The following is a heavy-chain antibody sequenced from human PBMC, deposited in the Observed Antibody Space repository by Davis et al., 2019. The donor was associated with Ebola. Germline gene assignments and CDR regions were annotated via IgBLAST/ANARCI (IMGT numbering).Heavy chain of an antibody. CDR1: GFTFSSYS. Sequence: GESLKISCAASGFTFSSYSMNWVRQAPGKGLEWVSSISSSSSYIYYADSVKGRFTISRDNSKNTLYLQMNSLRAEDTAVYYCARDALAAAGYYYYYGMDVWGQGTTVTVSS. V-gene: IGHV3-21*01. D-gene: IGHD6-13*01. CDR3: ARDALAAAGYYYYYGMDV. J-gene: IGHJ6*02. CDR2: ISSSSSYI.